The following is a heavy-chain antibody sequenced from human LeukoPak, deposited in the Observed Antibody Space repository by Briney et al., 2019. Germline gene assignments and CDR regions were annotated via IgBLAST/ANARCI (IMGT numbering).Heavy chain of an antibody. Sequence: RTGGSLRLSCAASGFTFSSYAMSWVRQAPGKGLEWVSVINTGGSAFYADSVKGRFTISRDNSNNTLYLQMNSLRAEDTAVYYCARVRRQVGSRWFDSWGQGILVTVSS. CDR2: INTGGSA. J-gene: IGHJ5*01. CDR1: GFTFSSYA. V-gene: IGHV3-53*01. CDR3: ARVRRQVGSRWFDS. D-gene: IGHD1-26*01.